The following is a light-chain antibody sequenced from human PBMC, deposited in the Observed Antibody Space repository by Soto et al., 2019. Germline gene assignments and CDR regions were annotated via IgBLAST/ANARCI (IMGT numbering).Light chain of an antibody. V-gene: IGKV1-39*01. CDR2: GAS. J-gene: IGKJ1*01. CDR3: QQTYNTPWT. CDR1: QDTHNY. Sequence: DIQMTQSPSSLSAAVGDSVTITCRATQDTHNYLNWYQQKPGKAPNLLIYGASSLQSGVPSRFRGSGSGTDVTLTIISLQPEDFATYFCQQTYNTPWTLGQGTKVDIK.